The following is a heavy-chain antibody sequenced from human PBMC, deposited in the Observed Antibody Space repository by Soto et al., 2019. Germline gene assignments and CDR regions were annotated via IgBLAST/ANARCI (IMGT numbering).Heavy chain of an antibody. V-gene: IGHV3-48*03. Sequence: EVQFLESGGGLVQPGGSLRLSCGVSGFTFNDFEMNWVRQAPGKGLEWLAYIDGSGTTKKYADSVRGRFTISRDNPNNSLFLQMSSLSAADTAIYYCARGFGRFNYWGQGTLVSVSS. CDR2: IDGSGTTK. CDR3: ARGFGRFNY. D-gene: IGHD3-10*01. CDR1: GFTFNDFE. J-gene: IGHJ4*02.